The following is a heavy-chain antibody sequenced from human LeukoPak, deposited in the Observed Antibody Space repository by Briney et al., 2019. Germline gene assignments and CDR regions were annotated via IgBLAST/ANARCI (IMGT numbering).Heavy chain of an antibody. CDR1: GGSISSYY. V-gene: IGHV4-59*08. CDR2: THSSGST. CDR3: ARRYNSGSYPLDY. J-gene: IGHJ4*02. D-gene: IGHD3-10*01. Sequence: SETLSLTCTVSGGSISSYYWSWIRQPPGKGLEHIGYTHSSGSTNYNPSLKSRLTMSVDTSKNQFSLKLSSVTAADTTVYYCARRYNSGSYPLDYWGQGTLVTVSS.